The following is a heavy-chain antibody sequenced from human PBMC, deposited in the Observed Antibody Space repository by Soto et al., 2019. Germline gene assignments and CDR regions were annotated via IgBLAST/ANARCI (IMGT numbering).Heavy chain of an antibody. CDR2: INANSGGT. Sequence: VASVKVSCKASGYTFTGYYMHWVRQAPGQGLEWMGWINANSGGTNYAQKFQGWVTMTTDTSISTAYMELRRLRSDDTAVYYCARVIAAAADFDYWGQGTPVTVSS. CDR1: GYTFTGYY. CDR3: ARVIAAAADFDY. D-gene: IGHD6-13*01. J-gene: IGHJ4*02. V-gene: IGHV1-2*04.